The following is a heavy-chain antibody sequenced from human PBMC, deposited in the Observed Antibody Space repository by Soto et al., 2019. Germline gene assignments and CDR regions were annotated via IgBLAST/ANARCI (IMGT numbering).Heavy chain of an antibody. CDR1: GDTFAFYS. Sequence: SVKVSCKASGDTFAFYSINWVRQAPGLGLEWMGRINPILSMSNYAQRFQGRVTMTADKSTSTAYMVLNSLRSEDTAIYYCATSYGSGYRDFDYWGQGALVTVSS. CDR3: ATSYGSGYRDFDY. J-gene: IGHJ4*02. D-gene: IGHD3-10*01. CDR2: INPILSMS. V-gene: IGHV1-69*02.